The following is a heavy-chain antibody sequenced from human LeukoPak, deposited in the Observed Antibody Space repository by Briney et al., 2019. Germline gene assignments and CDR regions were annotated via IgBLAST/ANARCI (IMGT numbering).Heavy chain of an antibody. CDR1: GGSISSYY. D-gene: IGHD3-22*01. Sequence: KTSETLSLTCTVSGGSISSYYWSWIRQPPGKGLEWIGYIYYSGSTNYNPSLKSRVTISVDTSKNQFSLKLSSVTAADTAVYYCARLSDKNYYDSSGYWDWGQGTLVTVSS. CDR2: IYYSGST. CDR3: ARLSDKNYYDSSGYWD. J-gene: IGHJ4*02. V-gene: IGHV4-59*08.